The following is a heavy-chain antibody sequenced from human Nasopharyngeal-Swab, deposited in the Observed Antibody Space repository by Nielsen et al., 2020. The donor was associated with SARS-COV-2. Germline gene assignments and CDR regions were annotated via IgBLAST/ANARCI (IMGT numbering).Heavy chain of an antibody. D-gene: IGHD2-2*01. CDR3: ARGGRCSGSSCDMDV. CDR2: INPNSGGT. V-gene: IGHV1-2*06. CDR1: GYTFTGYY. Sequence: ASVKVSCKASGYTFTGYYMHWVRQAPGQGLEWMGRINPNSGGTNYAQKFQGRVTMTRDTSISTAYMELSRLRSDDTAVYYCARGGRCSGSSCDMDVWGQGTTVTVSS. J-gene: IGHJ6*02.